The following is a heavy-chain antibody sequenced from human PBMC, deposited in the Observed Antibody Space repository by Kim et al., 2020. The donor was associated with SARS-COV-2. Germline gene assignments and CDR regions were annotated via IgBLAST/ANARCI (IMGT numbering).Heavy chain of an antibody. CDR3: ARGVAADL. D-gene: IGHD6-6*01. V-gene: IGHV3-7*01. CDR2: IKHDGGQK. CDR1: GFTFSDHW. J-gene: IGHJ5*02. Sequence: GGSLRLSCAVSGFTFSDHWMTGVRQAPGNGLEWVANIKHDGGQKYYLDSVKGRFTIYRDNAKNLLILQMNSLRAEDTAVYYCARGVAADLWGQGTLVTVSS.